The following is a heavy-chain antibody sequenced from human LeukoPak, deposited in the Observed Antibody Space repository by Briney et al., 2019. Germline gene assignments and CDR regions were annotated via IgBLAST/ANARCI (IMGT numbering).Heavy chain of an antibody. CDR2: ISSSSTFI. CDR1: GFTFSNYV. D-gene: IGHD6-6*01. Sequence: PGGSLRLSCAASGFTFSNYVIDWVGQAPGKGLEWVSSISSSSTFIYYADSVKGRFTVSRDNANSSLFLQMSSLRDEDTAVYYCVRGSTSGLKSYYFDYWGQGALVTVSS. CDR3: VRGSTSGLKSYYFDY. J-gene: IGHJ4*02. V-gene: IGHV3-21*01.